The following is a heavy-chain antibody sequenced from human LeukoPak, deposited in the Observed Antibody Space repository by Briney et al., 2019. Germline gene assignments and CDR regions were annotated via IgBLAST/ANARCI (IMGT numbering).Heavy chain of an antibody. Sequence: GGSLRLSCAASGFTFSSYSMNWVRQAPGKGLEWVSSISSSSSYIYYADSVKGRFTISRDNSKNTLHLQMNSLRAEDTAVYYCAKRYDFWSGYLDYWGQGTLVTVSS. V-gene: IGHV3-21*04. CDR1: GFTFSSYS. D-gene: IGHD3-3*01. CDR3: AKRYDFWSGYLDY. J-gene: IGHJ4*02. CDR2: ISSSSSYI.